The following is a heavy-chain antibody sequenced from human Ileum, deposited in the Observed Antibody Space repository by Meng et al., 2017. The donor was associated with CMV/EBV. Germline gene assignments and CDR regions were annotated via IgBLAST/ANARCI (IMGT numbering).Heavy chain of an antibody. CDR1: GFTFSRYS. Sequence: GESLKISCAASGFTFSRYSLNWVRQAPGKGLEWVANIKQDGSEKYYVDSVKGRFTISRDNAKKSLYLQVNSLRAEDTAVYYCASQSYSNHEYWGQGTLVTVSS. V-gene: IGHV3-7*01. J-gene: IGHJ4*02. CDR3: ASQSYSNHEY. CDR2: IKQDGSEK. D-gene: IGHD4-11*01.